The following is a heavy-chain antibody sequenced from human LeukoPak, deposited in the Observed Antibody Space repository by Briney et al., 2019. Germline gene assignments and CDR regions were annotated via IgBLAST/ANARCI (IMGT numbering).Heavy chain of an antibody. V-gene: IGHV4-59*01. CDR2: IYYTGST. CDR3: ARDRYGSGTLEY. CDR1: GGSISSNY. J-gene: IGHJ4*02. Sequence: NSSKTLSLACTISGGSISSNYWSWIRQPPGKGLEWIGYIYYTGSTNYNPSLKSRVTISVDTSKNQFSLKLSSMTAADTAFYYCARDRYGSGTLEYWGQGTLVTVSS. D-gene: IGHD3-10*01.